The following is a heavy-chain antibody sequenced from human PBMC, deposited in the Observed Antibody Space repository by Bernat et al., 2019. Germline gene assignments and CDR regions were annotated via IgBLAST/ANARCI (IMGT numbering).Heavy chain of an antibody. Sequence: EVQLVETGGGLIQPGGSLRLSCAASGFTVSSNYMSWVRQAPGKGLGWVSVIYSGGSTYYADSVKGRFTISRDNSKNTLYLQMNSRRAEDTAVYYCARGAVWYYDSSGYHGPKDYWGQGTLVTVSS. CDR3: ARGAVWYYDSSGYHGPKDY. V-gene: IGHV3-53*02. CDR1: GFTVSSNY. CDR2: IYSGGST. J-gene: IGHJ4*02. D-gene: IGHD3-22*01.